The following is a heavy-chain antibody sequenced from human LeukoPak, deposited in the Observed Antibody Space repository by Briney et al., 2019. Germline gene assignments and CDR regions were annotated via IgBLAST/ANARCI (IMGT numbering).Heavy chain of an antibody. CDR2: IYYSGST. Sequence: PSETLSLTCTVSGGSISSYYWSWIRQPPGKGLEWIGYIYYSGSTNYNPSLKSRVTISVDMSKNQFSLKLSSVTAADTAVYYCARHSGKGAGTWNWFDPWGREPWSPSPQ. CDR1: GGSISSYY. D-gene: IGHD6-13*01. V-gene: IGHV4-59*08. J-gene: IGHJ5*02. CDR3: ARHSGKGAGTWNWFDP.